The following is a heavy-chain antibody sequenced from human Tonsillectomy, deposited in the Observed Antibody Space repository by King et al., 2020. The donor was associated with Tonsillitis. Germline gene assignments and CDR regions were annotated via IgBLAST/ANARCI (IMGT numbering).Heavy chain of an antibody. CDR2: MWDAGSNE. CDR3: AGDEGVAALGF. CDR1: GFTFSSYG. V-gene: IGHV3-33*08. J-gene: IGHJ4*02. Sequence: VQLVESGGGVVQPGRSLRLSCAASGFTFSSYGMHWVRQAPGKGLEWVAVMWDAGSNEYYADSVKGRFTISRDNSKNTLYLQMDSLRAEDTAGYYCAGDEGVAALGFWGQGTLVTVSS. D-gene: IGHD6-13*01.